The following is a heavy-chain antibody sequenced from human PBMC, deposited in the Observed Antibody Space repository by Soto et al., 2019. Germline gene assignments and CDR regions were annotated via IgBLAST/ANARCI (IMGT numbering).Heavy chain of an antibody. Sequence: PSETLSLTCTVSGVSISSYFWSWIRQPPGKGLEWIGYMYYSGSSNYNPSLKSRVTMSVDTSENHFSLQLSSVTAADTAVYYCASHTVFGVITNFDYWGQGTLVTVAS. CDR3: ASHTVFGVITNFDY. V-gene: IGHV4-59*08. D-gene: IGHD3-3*01. CDR1: GVSISSYF. J-gene: IGHJ4*02. CDR2: MYYSGSS.